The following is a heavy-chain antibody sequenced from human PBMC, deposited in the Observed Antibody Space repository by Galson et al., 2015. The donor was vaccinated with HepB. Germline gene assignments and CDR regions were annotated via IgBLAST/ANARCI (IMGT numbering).Heavy chain of an antibody. V-gene: IGHV3-21*01. Sequence: SLRLSCAASGFSFSTCTMNWVRQAPGKGLEWVASISTTANHIYYAGSVQGRFTISRDNAKNSLYLQLSSLRAEDTAVYYCAKDTPNPPARGWSYFDLWGQGTLVTVSS. CDR2: ISTTANHI. D-gene: IGHD2-15*01. CDR3: AKDTPNPPARGWSYFDL. CDR1: GFSFSTCT. J-gene: IGHJ4*02.